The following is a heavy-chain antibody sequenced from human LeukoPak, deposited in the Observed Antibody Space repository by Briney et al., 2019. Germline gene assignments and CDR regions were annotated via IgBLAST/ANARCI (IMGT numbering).Heavy chain of an antibody. J-gene: IGHJ5*02. V-gene: IGHV4-61*05. CDR1: GGSISSSNYY. Sequence: PSETLSLTCTVSGGSISSSNYYWGWIRQPLGKGLEWIGYISYSGSTNYNPSLKSRVTMSVDTSKNQLSLKLSSVTAADTAVYYCARHYRDWFDPWGQGTLVTVSS. CDR3: ARHYRDWFDP. CDR2: ISYSGST. D-gene: IGHD3-16*02.